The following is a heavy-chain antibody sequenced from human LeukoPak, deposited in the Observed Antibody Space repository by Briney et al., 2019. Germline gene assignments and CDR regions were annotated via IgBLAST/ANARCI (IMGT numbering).Heavy chain of an antibody. Sequence: SETLSLTCTVSVGSISSSRYYLGWIRQPPGKGLEWIVSIYYSGSTYYNPSLRSRVTISVDTSKNQFSLKLSSVTAADTAVYYCARHTYYYDSSGPHFDYWGQGILVIVSS. CDR2: IYYSGST. CDR3: ARHTYYYDSSGPHFDY. CDR1: VGSISSSRYY. D-gene: IGHD3-22*01. J-gene: IGHJ4*02. V-gene: IGHV4-39*01.